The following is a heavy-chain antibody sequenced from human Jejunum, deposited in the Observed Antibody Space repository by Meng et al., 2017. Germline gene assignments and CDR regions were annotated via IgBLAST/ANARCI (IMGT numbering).Heavy chain of an antibody. CDR1: DDSITTYYYY. D-gene: IGHD6-13*01. CDR2: VYYSGTT. CDR3: GRSTSSWYFIDY. Sequence: SEPLSPTCTVPDDSITTYYYYWGWIRQSPGKGLEWIGSVYYSGTTYYNPSLKSRVSISVDTSNRQFSLQLTSVTAADTAVYYCGRSTSSWYFIDYWGQGTLVTVSS. V-gene: IGHV4-39*07. J-gene: IGHJ4*02.